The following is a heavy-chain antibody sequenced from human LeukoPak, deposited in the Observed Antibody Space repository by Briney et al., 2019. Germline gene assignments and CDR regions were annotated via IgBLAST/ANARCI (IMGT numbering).Heavy chain of an antibody. CDR2: INHSGST. J-gene: IGHJ4*02. CDR3: VTYYFDSSGPKKNY. D-gene: IGHD3-22*01. V-gene: IGHV4-34*01. Sequence: SETLSLTCAVYGVSFSGYYWSWIRQPPGKGLEWIGEINHSGSTNYNPSLKSRVTISVDTSKKQFSLKLSSVTAADTAVYYCVTYYFDSSGPKKNYWGQGTLVTVSS. CDR1: GVSFSGYY.